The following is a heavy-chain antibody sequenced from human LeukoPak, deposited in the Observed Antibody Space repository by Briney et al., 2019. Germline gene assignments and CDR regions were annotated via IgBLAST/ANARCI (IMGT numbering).Heavy chain of an antibody. CDR1: GGSFSGYY. V-gene: IGHV4-34*01. D-gene: IGHD3-10*01. CDR3: ARGLREFGYYYYHMDV. J-gene: IGHJ6*03. CDR2: INHSGST. Sequence: KPSETLSLTCAVYGGSFSGYYWSWLRQPPGKGLEWIGEINHSGSTNYNPSLKSRVTISVDTSKNQFSLKLSSVTAADTAVYYCARGLREFGYYYYHMDVWGKGTTVTVSS.